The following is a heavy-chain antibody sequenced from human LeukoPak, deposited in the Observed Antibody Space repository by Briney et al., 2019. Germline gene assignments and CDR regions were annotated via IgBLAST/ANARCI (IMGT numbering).Heavy chain of an antibody. CDR2: MNPNSGNT. Sequence: ASVKVSCKASGYTFTSYDINWVRQATGQGLEWMGWMNPNSGNTGYAQKFQGRVTMTRNTSISTAYMELSSLRSEDTAVYYCARVHCSGGSCYSRLAPAAGYRYYFDCWGQGTLVTVSS. V-gene: IGHV1-8*01. CDR3: ARVHCSGGSCYSRLAPAAGYRYYFDC. J-gene: IGHJ4*02. D-gene: IGHD2-15*01. CDR1: GYTFTSYD.